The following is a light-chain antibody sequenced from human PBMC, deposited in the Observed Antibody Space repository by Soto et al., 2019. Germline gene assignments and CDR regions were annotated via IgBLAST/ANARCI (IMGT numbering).Light chain of an antibody. V-gene: IGLV2-14*01. J-gene: IGLJ1*01. CDR3: SSYTTDTSLV. Sequence: QSALTQPASVSGSPGQSITISCTGTSSDVGIYNFVSWYQQHPGKAPKLIIYEVTNRPSGVSDRFSGFKSGNTAYLTISGLQAEDEADYYCSSYTTDTSLVFGTGTKGTVL. CDR1: SSDVGIYNF. CDR2: EVT.